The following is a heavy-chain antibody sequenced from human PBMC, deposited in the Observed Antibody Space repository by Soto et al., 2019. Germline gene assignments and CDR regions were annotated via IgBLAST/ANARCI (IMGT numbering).Heavy chain of an antibody. D-gene: IGHD3-22*01. CDR1: GGTFSSYA. CDR2: IIPIFGTA. J-gene: IGHJ4*02. Sequence: SVKVSCKASGGTFSSYAISWVRQAPGQGLEWMGGIIPIFGTANYAQKFQGRVTITADESTSTAYMELSSLRSEDTAVYYCARLYYDSSGYYRRIDDYWGQGTLVNVSS. CDR3: ARLYYDSSGYYRRIDDY. V-gene: IGHV1-69*13.